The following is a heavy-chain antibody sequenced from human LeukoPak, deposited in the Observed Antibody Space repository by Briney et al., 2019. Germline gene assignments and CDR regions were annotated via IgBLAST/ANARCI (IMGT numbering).Heavy chain of an antibody. D-gene: IGHD5-18*01. CDR2: ISGTGALI. J-gene: IGHJ4*02. V-gene: IGHV3-48*03. CDR1: GFTFSYYT. Sequence: AGTLRLTCATSGFTFSYYTLHWVRQAPEQGQDWVSSISGTGALIDYADSARGRFTISIDSATSSLSLQMDSLRADDTALYYWAISKGRGYSTPWAYCGQGTLVTVSS. CDR3: AISKGRGYSTPWAY.